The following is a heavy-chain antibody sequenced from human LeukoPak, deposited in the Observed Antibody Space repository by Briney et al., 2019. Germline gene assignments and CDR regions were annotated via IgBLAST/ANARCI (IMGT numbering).Heavy chain of an antibody. V-gene: IGHV4-39*07. Sequence: PSETLSLTCTVSGGSISSSSYYWGWIRQPPGKGLEWIGSIYYSGSTYYNPSLKSRVTISVDRSKNQFSLKLSSVTAADTAVYYCARRKEYCGGDCYRYYYGMDVWGQGTTVTVSS. CDR2: IYYSGST. J-gene: IGHJ6*02. CDR3: ARRKEYCGGDCYRYYYGMDV. D-gene: IGHD2-21*02. CDR1: GGSISSSSYY.